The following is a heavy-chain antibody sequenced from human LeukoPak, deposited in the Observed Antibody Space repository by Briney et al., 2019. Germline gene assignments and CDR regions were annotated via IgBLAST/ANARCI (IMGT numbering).Heavy chain of an antibody. J-gene: IGHJ4*02. CDR2: IIPVLDMT. D-gene: IGHD4-17*01. Sequence: SVKVSCKASGYSFDKLPIRWVRLAPGQGLEWMGRIIPVLDMTNYAPKFQGRITMTADISTTTAYMELRSLKPEDSAIYYCTKGPHDYGDFVYFWGQGTRVTVSS. V-gene: IGHV1-69*04. CDR1: GYSFDKLP. CDR3: TKGPHDYGDFVYF.